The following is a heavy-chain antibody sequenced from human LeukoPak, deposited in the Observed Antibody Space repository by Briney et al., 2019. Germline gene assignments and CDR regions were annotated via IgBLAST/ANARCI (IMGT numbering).Heavy chain of an antibody. CDR3: ASDPRTLYSSSWTHDY. J-gene: IGHJ4*02. V-gene: IGHV3-7*01. D-gene: IGHD6-13*01. Sequence: GGSLRLSCAASGFTFSSYWMSWVRQAPGKGLEWVANIKQDGSEKYYVDSVKGRFTISRDNARNSLYLQMNSLRAEDTAVYYCASDPRTLYSSSWTHDYWGQGTLVTVSS. CDR1: GFTFSSYW. CDR2: IKQDGSEK.